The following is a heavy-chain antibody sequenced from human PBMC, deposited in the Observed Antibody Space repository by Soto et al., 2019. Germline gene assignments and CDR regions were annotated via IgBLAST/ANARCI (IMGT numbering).Heavy chain of an antibody. J-gene: IGHJ6*02. CDR2: IIPIFGTA. CDR1: GGTFSTYA. V-gene: IGHV1-69*01. CDR3: ARAAYSYGTAYLSYYYGMDV. D-gene: IGHD5-18*01. Sequence: QVQLVQSGAEVKKPGSSVKVSCKASGGTFSTYAISCVRQAPGQGLEWVGGIIPIFGTANYAQKFQGRVTIIADESTSTAYMELSSLRSEDTAVYYCARAAYSYGTAYLSYYYGMDVWGQGATVTVSS.